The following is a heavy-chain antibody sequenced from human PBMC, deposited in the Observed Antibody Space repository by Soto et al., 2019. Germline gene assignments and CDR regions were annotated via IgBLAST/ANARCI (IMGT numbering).Heavy chain of an antibody. Sequence: SETLSLTCTVSGGSISSGDYYWSWIRQHPGKGLEWIGYIYYSGSTYYNPSLKSRVTISVDPSKNQFSLKLSSVTAADTAVYYCALYGDSSFDCWGQGTLVTVSS. CDR1: GGSISSGDYY. V-gene: IGHV4-31*03. CDR3: ALYGDSSFDC. CDR2: IYYSGST. D-gene: IGHD4-17*01. J-gene: IGHJ4*02.